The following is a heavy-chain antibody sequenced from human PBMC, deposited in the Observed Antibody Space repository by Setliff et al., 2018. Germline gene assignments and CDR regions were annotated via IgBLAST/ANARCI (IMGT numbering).Heavy chain of an antibody. V-gene: IGHV1-69*16. J-gene: IGHJ4*02. D-gene: IGHD1-26*01. CDR1: GGTLTTFNTYS. CDR2: IIPITGTT. CDR3: ARGSIVGPTRGDFDF. Sequence: ASVKVSCKASGGTLTTFNTYSLIWVRQAPGQGLEWMGGIIPITGTTNYAQRFQGRITISTDESSSTVYMEMSRLKSEDTAVYYCARGSIVGPTRGDFDFWGLGTLVTVSS.